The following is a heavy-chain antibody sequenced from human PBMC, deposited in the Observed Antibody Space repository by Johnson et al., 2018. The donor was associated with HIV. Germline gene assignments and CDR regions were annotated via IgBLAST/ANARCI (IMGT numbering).Heavy chain of an antibody. CDR2: ISWNSGSI. Sequence: VQLVESGGGLVQPGRSLRLSCAASGFTFDDYAMHWVRQAPGEGLEWVSGISWNSGSIGYADSVKGRFTISRDNAKNSLYLQMNSLRAEDTALYYCAKGGYDSEDAFDIWGQGTMVTVSS. D-gene: IGHD3-22*01. CDR1: GFTFDDYA. J-gene: IGHJ3*02. CDR3: AKGGYDSEDAFDI. V-gene: IGHV3-9*01.